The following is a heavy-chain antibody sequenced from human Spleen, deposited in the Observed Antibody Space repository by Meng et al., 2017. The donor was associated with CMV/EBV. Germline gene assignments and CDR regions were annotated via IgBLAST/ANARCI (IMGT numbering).Heavy chain of an antibody. D-gene: IGHD6-13*01. Sequence: GGSLRLSCAASGFSFSSHAMHWVRQAPGKGLEWVAFITYEGVNKFYVDSVKGRFTISRDNSKNTVSLQLNSLTAEDTAVYFCARDSDVEAAGMSMDVWGQGTTVTVSS. CDR3: ARDSDVEAAGMSMDV. CDR2: ITYEGVNK. V-gene: IGHV3-30-3*01. J-gene: IGHJ6*02. CDR1: GFSFSSHA.